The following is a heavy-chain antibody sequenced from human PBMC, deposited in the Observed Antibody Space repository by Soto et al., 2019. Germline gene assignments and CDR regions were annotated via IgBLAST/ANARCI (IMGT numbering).Heavy chain of an antibody. CDR2: IAYTGIT. J-gene: IGHJ4*02. CDR1: GGPIRSYY. Sequence: QVQLQESGPGLLNPSETLSLTCSVSGGPIRSYYLSWVRQAPGKGLEWIAYIAYTGITGYNPSLRSRVTISGDTSQNLFSLKMTSVTAADTAVYYCAREGFSGYEALAYWGQGILVTVSS. V-gene: IGHV4-59*01. D-gene: IGHD5-12*01. CDR3: AREGFSGYEALAY.